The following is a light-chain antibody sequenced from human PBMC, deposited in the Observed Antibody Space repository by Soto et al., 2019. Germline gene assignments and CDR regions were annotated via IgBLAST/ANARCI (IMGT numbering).Light chain of an antibody. V-gene: IGKV3-15*01. CDR2: GAS. CDR1: QSVSNN. CDR3: QQYNNWYT. Sequence: EVVLTQSPVTLSVSPGERATLSCRASQSVSNNLAWYQQKPGQAPRLLIYGASTRATGIPARFSGSGSGTECTLTISRLQSEDVAVYYCQQYNNWYTFGQGTKLEIK. J-gene: IGKJ2*01.